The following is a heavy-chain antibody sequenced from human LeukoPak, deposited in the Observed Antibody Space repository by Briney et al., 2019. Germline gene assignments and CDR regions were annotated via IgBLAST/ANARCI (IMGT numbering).Heavy chain of an antibody. Sequence: PSETLSLTCTVTGGSISSYYWSWIRQPAGKGLEWIGRICTSGSTNYNPSLKSRVTMSVDTSKNQFSLKLSSVTAADTAVYYCARQQPPFHSGYETDWGQGTLVTVSS. J-gene: IGHJ4*02. CDR1: GGSISSYY. D-gene: IGHD5-12*01. CDR3: ARQQPPFHSGYETD. CDR2: ICTSGST. V-gene: IGHV4-4*07.